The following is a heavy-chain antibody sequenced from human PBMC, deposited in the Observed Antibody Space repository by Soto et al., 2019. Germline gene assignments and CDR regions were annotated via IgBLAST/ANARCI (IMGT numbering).Heavy chain of an antibody. Sequence: EVQLLESGGGLVQPGGSWRLSCAASGFTFRSYAMSGSGQAPGKGLECVSAISGSGGSTYYVDSVKGRFTISRDNPKNTVYLQMNSLRAEDTAVYYCAKSDGSGWYDPLDYWGQGTLVTVSS. CDR2: ISGSGGST. CDR3: AKSDGSGWYDPLDY. CDR1: GFTFRSYA. J-gene: IGHJ4*02. D-gene: IGHD6-19*01. V-gene: IGHV3-23*01.